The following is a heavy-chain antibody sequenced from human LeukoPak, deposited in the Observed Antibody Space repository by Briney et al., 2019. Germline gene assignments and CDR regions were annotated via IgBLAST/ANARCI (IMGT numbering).Heavy chain of an antibody. D-gene: IGHD5-18*01. CDR3: ARDGTDTAMENYFDY. CDR1: GYTFTSYY. Sequence: GASVKVSCKASGYTFTSYYMHWVRQAPGQGLEWMGIINPSGGSTSYAQKFQGRVTMTRDMSTSTVYMELSSLRSEDTAVYYCARDGTDTAMENYFDYWGQGTLVTVSS. J-gene: IGHJ4*02. V-gene: IGHV1-46*01. CDR2: INPSGGST.